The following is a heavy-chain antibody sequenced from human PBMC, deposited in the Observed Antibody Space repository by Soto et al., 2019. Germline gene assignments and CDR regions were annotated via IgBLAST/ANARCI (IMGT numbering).Heavy chain of an antibody. Sequence: GGSLRLSCAASGFTFSNAWMSWVRQAPGKGLEWVGRIKSKTDGGTTDYAAPVKGRFTISRDDSKNTLYLQMNSLKTEDTAVYYCTTFLLFIVLPRGAFDIWGQGTMVTVSS. D-gene: IGHD2-8*01. CDR2: IKSKTDGGTT. CDR1: GFTFSNAW. V-gene: IGHV3-15*01. CDR3: TTFLLFIVLPRGAFDI. J-gene: IGHJ3*02.